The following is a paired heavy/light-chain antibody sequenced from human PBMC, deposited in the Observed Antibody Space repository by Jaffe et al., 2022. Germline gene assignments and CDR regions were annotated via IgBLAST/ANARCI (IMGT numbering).Light chain of an antibody. Sequence: DIQMTQSPSSLSASVGDRVTITCRASQGIRNDLGWYQQKPGKAPKRLIYAASSLQSGVPSRFSGSGSGTEFTLTISSLQPEDFATYYCLQHNSYPRLTFGGGTKVEIK. CDR2: AAS. CDR1: QGIRND. V-gene: IGKV1-17*01. J-gene: IGKJ4*01. CDR3: LQHNSYPRLT.
Heavy chain of an antibody. Sequence: QVQLVQSGAEVKKPGSSVKVSCKASGGTFSSYAISWVRQAPGQGLEWMGGIIPIFGTANYAQKFQGRVTITADESTSTAYMELSSLRSEDTAVYYCARFEYCGGDCSSSFDIWGQGTMVTVSS. V-gene: IGHV1-69*01. CDR3: ARFEYCGGDCSSSFDI. D-gene: IGHD2-21*01. J-gene: IGHJ3*02. CDR1: GGTFSSYA. CDR2: IIPIFGTA.